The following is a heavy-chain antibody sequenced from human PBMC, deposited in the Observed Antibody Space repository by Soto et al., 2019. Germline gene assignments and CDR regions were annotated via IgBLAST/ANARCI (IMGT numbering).Heavy chain of an antibody. CDR1: GFTFSSYA. D-gene: IGHD6-19*01. CDR3: AKDWPSVRVAVAGPFDY. V-gene: IGHV3-23*01. J-gene: IGHJ4*02. CDR2: ISGSGGST. Sequence: PGGSLRLSCAASGFTFSSYAMSWVRQAPGKGLEWVSAISGSGGSTYYADSVKGRFTISRDNSKNTLYLQMNSLRAEDTAVYYCAKDWPSVRVAVAGPFDYWGQGTLVTVSS.